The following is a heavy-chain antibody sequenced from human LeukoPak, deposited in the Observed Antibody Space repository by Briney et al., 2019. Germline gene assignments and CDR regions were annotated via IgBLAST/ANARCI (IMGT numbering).Heavy chain of an antibody. V-gene: IGHV4-59*08. CDR3: ARQPPNYYYYYMDV. CDR1: SGSISNYY. J-gene: IGHJ6*03. CDR2: IYYSGST. Sequence: SETLSLTCTVSSGSISNYYWSWIRQPPGKGLEWIGYIYYSGSTNYNPSLKSRVTISVDTSKNQFSLKLTSVTAADTAVYYCARQPPNYYYYYMDVWGKGTTVTVSS.